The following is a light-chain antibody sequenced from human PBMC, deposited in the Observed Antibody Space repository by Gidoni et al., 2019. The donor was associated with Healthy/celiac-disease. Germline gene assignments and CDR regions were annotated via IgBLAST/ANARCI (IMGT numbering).Light chain of an antibody. Sequence: VLTQSPATLSLSPGERATLSCRASQSVSSYLAWYQQKPGQAPRLLIYDASNRATGIPARLSGSGSGTDFTLTISSLEPEDFAVYYCQQRSNWPTITFGQGTRLDIK. J-gene: IGKJ5*01. CDR1: QSVSSY. V-gene: IGKV3-11*01. CDR3: QQRSNWPTIT. CDR2: DAS.